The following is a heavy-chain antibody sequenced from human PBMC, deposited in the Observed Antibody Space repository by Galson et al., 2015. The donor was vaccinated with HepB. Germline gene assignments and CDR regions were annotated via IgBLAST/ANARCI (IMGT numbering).Heavy chain of an antibody. J-gene: IGHJ6*02. D-gene: IGHD5-18*01. CDR1: GFTFSSYG. V-gene: IGHV3-33*01. CDR2: IWYDGSNK. CDR3: AREQPHYRGCGFSYYYGMDV. Sequence: SLRLSCAASGFTFSSYGMHWVRQAPGKGLEWVAVIWYDGSNKYYADSVKGRFTISRDNSKNTLYLQMNSLRAEDTAVYYCAREQPHYRGCGFSYYYGMDVWGQGTTVTVSS.